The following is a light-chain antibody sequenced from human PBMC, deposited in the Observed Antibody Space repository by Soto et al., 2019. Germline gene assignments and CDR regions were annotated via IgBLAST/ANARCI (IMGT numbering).Light chain of an antibody. CDR2: KNN. CDR1: SSNIGSNY. CDR3: AAWDDSLRVGV. Sequence: QSVLTQPPSASGTPGQRVTISCSGSSSNIGSNYVYWYQQLPGTAPKLLIYKNNQRPSGVPDRYSGSKSGTSASLAVSRLRSEDEADYYCAAWDDSLRVGVFGGGTKLTVL. V-gene: IGLV1-47*01. J-gene: IGLJ2*01.